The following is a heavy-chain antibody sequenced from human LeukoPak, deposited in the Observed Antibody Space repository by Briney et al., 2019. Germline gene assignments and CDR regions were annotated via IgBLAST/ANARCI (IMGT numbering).Heavy chain of an antibody. CDR3: ARAETTVVTNDAFDI. J-gene: IGHJ3*02. Sequence: SETLSLTCTVSGGSISSYYWSWIRQPAGKGLEWIGRIYTSGSTNYNPSLKSRVTISVDTSKNQFSLKLSSVTAADTAVYYCARAETTVVTNDAFDIWGQGTMVTVSS. D-gene: IGHD4-23*01. CDR2: IYTSGST. CDR1: GGSISSYY. V-gene: IGHV4-4*07.